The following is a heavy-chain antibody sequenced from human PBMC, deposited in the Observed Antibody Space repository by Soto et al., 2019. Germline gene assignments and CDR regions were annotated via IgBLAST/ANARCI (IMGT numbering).Heavy chain of an antibody. Sequence: SETLSLTCTVSGGSISSYYWSWIRQPPGKGLEWIGYIYYSGSTNYNPSLKSRVTISVDTSKNQFSLKLSSVTAADTAVYYCARDGRDGYNGYYYYGMDVWGQGTTVTVS. V-gene: IGHV4-59*01. CDR1: GGSISSYY. J-gene: IGHJ6*02. D-gene: IGHD5-12*01. CDR3: ARDGRDGYNGYYYYGMDV. CDR2: IYYSGST.